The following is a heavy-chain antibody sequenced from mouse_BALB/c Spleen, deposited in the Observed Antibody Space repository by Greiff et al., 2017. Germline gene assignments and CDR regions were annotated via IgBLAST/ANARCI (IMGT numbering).Heavy chain of an antibody. Sequence: VQLQQSGAELVKPGASVKLSCKASGYTFTSYYMYWVKQRPGQGLDWIGEINPSNGGTNFNEKFKSKATLTVDKSSSTAYMQLSSLTSEDSAVYYCTRRGYYGSSDAMDYWGQGTSVTVSS. CDR1: GYTFTSYY. CDR3: TRRGYYGSSDAMDY. J-gene: IGHJ4*01. D-gene: IGHD1-1*01. V-gene: IGHV1S81*02. CDR2: INPSNGGT.